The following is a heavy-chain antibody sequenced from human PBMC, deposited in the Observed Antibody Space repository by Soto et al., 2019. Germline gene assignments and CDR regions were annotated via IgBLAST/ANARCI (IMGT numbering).Heavy chain of an antibody. CDR2: IRSKAYGGTT. D-gene: IGHD3-22*01. Sequence: GGSLRLSCTASGFTFGDYAMSWFRQAPGKGLEWVGFIRSKAYGGTTEYAASVKGRFTISRDDSKSIAYLQMNSLKTEDTAVYYCTRTWSPTYDSSGYYSDWGQGTLVTVSS. V-gene: IGHV3-49*03. CDR3: TRTWSPTYDSSGYYSD. CDR1: GFTFGDYA. J-gene: IGHJ4*02.